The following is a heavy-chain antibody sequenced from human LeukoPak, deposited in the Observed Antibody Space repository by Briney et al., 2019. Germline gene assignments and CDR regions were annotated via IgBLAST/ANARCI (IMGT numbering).Heavy chain of an antibody. J-gene: IGHJ3*02. Sequence: GASVKVSCKASGYTFTSYDINWVRQATGQGLEWMGWMNPNSGNTGYAQKFQGRVTMTRNTSISTAYMELSSLRSEDTAVYYCARGRDTMIVVADDALGIWGQGTMVTVSS. CDR1: GYTFTSYD. V-gene: IGHV1-8*01. D-gene: IGHD3-22*01. CDR3: ARGRDTMIVVADDALGI. CDR2: MNPNSGNT.